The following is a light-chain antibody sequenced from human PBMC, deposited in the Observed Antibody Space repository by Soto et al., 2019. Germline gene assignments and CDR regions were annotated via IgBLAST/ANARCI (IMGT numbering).Light chain of an antibody. Sequence: DIQMTQSPSSLSASVGDTVTITCRASQSISIYLNWYQQKPGKAPSLLIYAASSLQTGVPSRFSGSGSGTDFTLTISSLQREDFATYYCQQSYRTPLTFGGGTKVEIK. J-gene: IGKJ4*01. CDR2: AAS. CDR1: QSISIY. V-gene: IGKV1-39*01. CDR3: QQSYRTPLT.